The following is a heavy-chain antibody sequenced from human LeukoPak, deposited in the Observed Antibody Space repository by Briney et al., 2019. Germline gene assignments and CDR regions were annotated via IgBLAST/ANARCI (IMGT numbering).Heavy chain of an antibody. CDR1: GGSFSGYY. D-gene: IGHD6-13*01. V-gene: IGHV4-34*01. CDR2: IYYSGST. Sequence: PSETLSLTCAVYGGSFSGYYWGWIRQPPGKGLEWIGTIYYSGSTYYNPSLKSRVTMSLHTSKNQFSLKLTSVTAADTAVYYCAREGDWYSRSWNPFDFWGQGTLVTVSS. CDR3: AREGDWYSRSWNPFDF. J-gene: IGHJ4*02.